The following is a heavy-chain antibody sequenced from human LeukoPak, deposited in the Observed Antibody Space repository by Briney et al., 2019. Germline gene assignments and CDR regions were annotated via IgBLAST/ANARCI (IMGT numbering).Heavy chain of an antibody. CDR3: ARGTTDIAAFDI. CDR1: DDSITMYY. J-gene: IGHJ3*02. D-gene: IGHD1-1*01. V-gene: IGHV4-59*01. Sequence: PSETLSLTCSVSDDSITMYYWTWIRQPPGKGLEYIGYIYASGDTYYNPSLKSRVTISVDTSKNQFSLKLNSVTAADTAVYYCARGTTDIAAFDIWGQGTMVTVSS. CDR2: IYASGDT.